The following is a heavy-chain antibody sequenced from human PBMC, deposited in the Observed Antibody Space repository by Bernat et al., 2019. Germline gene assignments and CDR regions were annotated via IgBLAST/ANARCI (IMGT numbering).Heavy chain of an antibody. Sequence: QVHLQESGPGLVKPSETLSLTCTVSGGSTSSYYWGWIRQPPGKGLEWIGSIYYSGSTYYNPSLKSRVTISVDTSKNQFSLKLSSVTAADTAVYYCASNWNDGYYWGQGTLVTVSS. V-gene: IGHV4-39*01. J-gene: IGHJ4*02. CDR3: ASNWNDGYY. D-gene: IGHD1-1*01. CDR1: GGSTSSYY. CDR2: IYYSGST.